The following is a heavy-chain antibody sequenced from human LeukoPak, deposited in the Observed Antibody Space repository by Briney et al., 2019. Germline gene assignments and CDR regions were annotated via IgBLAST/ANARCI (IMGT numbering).Heavy chain of an antibody. D-gene: IGHD3-10*01. Sequence: GASVKVSCKVSGYTLTELSMHWVRQAPGKGLEWMGGFDPEDGETIYAQKFQGRVTMTEDTSTDTAYMELSSLRSEDTAVYYCATPGYGSGSYDYWGQGTLVTVSS. CDR3: ATPGYGSGSYDY. J-gene: IGHJ4*02. CDR2: FDPEDGET. V-gene: IGHV1-24*01. CDR1: GYTLTELS.